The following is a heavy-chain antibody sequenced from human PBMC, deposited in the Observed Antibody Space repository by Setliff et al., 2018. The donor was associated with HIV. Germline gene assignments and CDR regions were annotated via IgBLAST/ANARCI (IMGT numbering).Heavy chain of an antibody. V-gene: IGHV4-59*08. Sequence: PSETLSLTCTVSGGSISSYYWSWIRQPPGKGLEWIGYIYYSGSTNYNPSLKSRVTISVDTSKNQFSLKLSSVTAADTAVYYCARRMGGRDYFDYWGQGTLVTVSS. CDR2: IYYSGST. J-gene: IGHJ4*02. CDR3: ARRMGGRDYFDY. D-gene: IGHD1-26*01. CDR1: GGSISSYY.